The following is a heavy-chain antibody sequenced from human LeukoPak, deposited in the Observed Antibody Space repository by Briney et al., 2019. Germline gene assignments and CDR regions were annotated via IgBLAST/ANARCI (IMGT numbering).Heavy chain of an antibody. D-gene: IGHD3-22*01. CDR3: TRGSIAYYYMDV. V-gene: IGHV4-4*02. CDR2: INHSGST. J-gene: IGHJ6*03. CDR1: GGSISSSNW. Sequence: PSGTLSLTCAVSGGSISSSNWWSWVRQPPGKGLEWIGEINHSGSTNYNPSLKSRVTISVGTSKNQFSLKLSSVTAADTAVYYCTRGSIAYYYMDVWGKGTTVTISS.